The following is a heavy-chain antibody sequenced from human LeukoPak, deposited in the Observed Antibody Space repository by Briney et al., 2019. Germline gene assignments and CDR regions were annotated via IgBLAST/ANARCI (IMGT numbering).Heavy chain of an antibody. J-gene: IGHJ5*02. D-gene: IGHD6-6*01. CDR2: ISGSGGST. CDR3: ARVSWWIAARPYWFDP. Sequence: GGSLRLSCAASGFTFSSYAMSWVRQAPGKGLEWVSAISGSGGSTYYADSVKGRFTISRDNSKNTLYLQMNSLRAEDTAVYYCARVSWWIAARPYWFDPWGQGTLVTVSS. V-gene: IGHV3-23*01. CDR1: GFTFSSYA.